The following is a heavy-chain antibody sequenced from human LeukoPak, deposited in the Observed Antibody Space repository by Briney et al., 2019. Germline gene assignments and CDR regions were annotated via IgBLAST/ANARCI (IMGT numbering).Heavy chain of an antibody. CDR3: ARHPDYGGNFDS. CDR1: GVSVTSYY. V-gene: IGHV4-59*08. Sequence: SETLSLTCTVSGVSVTSYYWSWIRRPPGKGLEWMGYISYSGSTNYNPSLKSRVTISVDTSKNQFSLKLSSVTAADTAVYYCARHPDYGGNFDSWGQGTLVTVSS. D-gene: IGHD4-23*01. CDR2: ISYSGST. J-gene: IGHJ4*02.